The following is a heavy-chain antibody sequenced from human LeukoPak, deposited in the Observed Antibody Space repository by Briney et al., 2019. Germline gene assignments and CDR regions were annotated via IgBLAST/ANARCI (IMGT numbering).Heavy chain of an antibody. Sequence: SETLSLTCTVSGGSISSYYWSWIRQPPGKGLEWIGYIYYSGSISYNPSLKSRVTISVDTSKNQFSLKLSSVTAADTAVYYSARDPRRDYFDYWGQGTLVTVSS. CDR3: ARDPRRDYFDY. CDR1: GGSISSYY. J-gene: IGHJ4*02. V-gene: IGHV4-59*01. CDR2: IYYSGSI.